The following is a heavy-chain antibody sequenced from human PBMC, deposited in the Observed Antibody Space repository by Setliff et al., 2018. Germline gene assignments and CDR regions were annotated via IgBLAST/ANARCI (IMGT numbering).Heavy chain of an antibody. V-gene: IGHV4-38-2*02. J-gene: IGHJ3*02. Sequence: TETLSLTCDVSGYSISSGHYWGWIRQPPGKGLEWIGSMYPGRNTYYNPSLKSRVTMSVDTSKRQFSLKLSSVTAADTAVYYCARDKGDGYGVDAYAGGGFDIWGQGTMVTVSS. CDR3: ARDKGDGYGVDAYAGGGFDI. CDR1: GYSISSGHY. CDR2: MYPGRNT. D-gene: IGHD4-17*01.